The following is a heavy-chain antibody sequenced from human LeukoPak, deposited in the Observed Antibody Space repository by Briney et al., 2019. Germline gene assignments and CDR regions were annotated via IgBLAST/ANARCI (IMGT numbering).Heavy chain of an antibody. V-gene: IGHV3-11*04. Sequence: GGSLRLSCAASGFTFSDYYMSWIRQAPGKGLEWVSYISSSGSTIYYADSVKGRFTISRDNSKNTLYLQMNSLRAEDTAVYYCARDQYYYDSSGYSRLDYWGQGTLVTVSS. CDR1: GFTFSDYY. CDR3: ARDQYYYDSSGYSRLDY. CDR2: ISSSGSTI. D-gene: IGHD3-22*01. J-gene: IGHJ4*02.